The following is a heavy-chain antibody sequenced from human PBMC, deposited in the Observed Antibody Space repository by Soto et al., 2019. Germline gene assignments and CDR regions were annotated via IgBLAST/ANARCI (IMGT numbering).Heavy chain of an antibody. D-gene: IGHD2-15*01. CDR3: ARGLRTGNYGMDV. CDR2: IIPMFGTL. Sequence: QEQLVQSGAEVKKPGSSVKVSCTASGGIFNNYAISWVRQAPGQGLEWMGGIIPMFGTLNYAQKFQRRVTIAADESTSTADTELTSLRSEDKAVYDCARGLRTGNYGMDVWGQGTTVTVSS. CDR1: GGIFNNYA. V-gene: IGHV1-69*01. J-gene: IGHJ6*02.